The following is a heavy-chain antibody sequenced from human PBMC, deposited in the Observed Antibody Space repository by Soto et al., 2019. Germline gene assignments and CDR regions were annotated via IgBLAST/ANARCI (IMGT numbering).Heavy chain of an antibody. V-gene: IGHV3-30-3*01. D-gene: IGHD3-22*01. CDR2: ISYDGSNK. CDR1: GFTFSSYA. CDR3: ARGGRRNMIVVVTQMIDY. Sequence: QVQLVESGGGVVQPGRSLRLSCAASGFTFSSYAMHWVRQAAGKGLEWVAVISYDGSNKYYADSVKGRFTISRDNSKNTLYLQMNSLRAEDTAVYYCARGGRRNMIVVVTQMIDYWGQGTLVTVSS. J-gene: IGHJ4*02.